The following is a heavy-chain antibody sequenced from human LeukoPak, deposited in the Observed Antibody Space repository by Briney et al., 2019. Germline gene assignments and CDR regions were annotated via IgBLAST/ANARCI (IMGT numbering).Heavy chain of an antibody. D-gene: IGHD3-3*01. CDR3: ARGFWSAYFPTLQFDY. CDR1: GGSISSYY. Sequence: SETLSLTCTVSGGSISSYYWSWIRQPPGKGLEWIGYIYYSGSTNYNPSLKSRVTISVDTSKNQFSLKLSSVTAADTAVYYCARGFWSAYFPTLQFDYWGQGALVTVSS. V-gene: IGHV4-59*08. CDR2: IYYSGST. J-gene: IGHJ4*02.